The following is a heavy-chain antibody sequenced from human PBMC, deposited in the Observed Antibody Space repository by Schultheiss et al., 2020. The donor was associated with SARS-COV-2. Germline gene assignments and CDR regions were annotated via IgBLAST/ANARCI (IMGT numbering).Heavy chain of an antibody. CDR3: AREAVAVAGTEYYYYYMDV. V-gene: IGHV1-2*02. D-gene: IGHD6-19*01. Sequence: ASVKVSCKASGHTFTTYYIHWVRQAPGQGLEWMGWINPNSGGTNYAQKFQGRVTMTRDTSISTAYMELSRLRSDDTAVYYCAREAVAVAGTEYYYYYMDVWGKGTTVTVSS. J-gene: IGHJ6*03. CDR1: GHTFTTYY. CDR2: INPNSGGT.